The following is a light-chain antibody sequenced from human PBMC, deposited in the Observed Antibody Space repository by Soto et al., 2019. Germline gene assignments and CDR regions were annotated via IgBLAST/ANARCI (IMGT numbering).Light chain of an antibody. J-gene: IGKJ4*01. CDR3: QQYNSYSFLT. CDR2: KAS. CDR1: QSISSW. V-gene: IGKV1-5*03. Sequence: DIQMTQSPSPLSASVGDRVTITCRASQSISSWLTWYQQKPGKAPKLLIYKASSLESGVPSRFSGSGSGTEFTLTISSLQPDDFATYYCQQYNSYSFLTFGGGTKVEIK.